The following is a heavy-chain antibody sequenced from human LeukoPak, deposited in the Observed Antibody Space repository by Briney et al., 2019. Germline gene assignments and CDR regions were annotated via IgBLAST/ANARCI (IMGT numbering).Heavy chain of an antibody. Sequence: GGSLRLSCAASGFTFSRYSMNWVRQAPGKGLEWVSAISGSGGSTYYADSVKGRFTISRDNSKNTLYLQMNSLRAEDTAVYYCAKVTVVTYDAFDIWGQGTMVTVSS. V-gene: IGHV3-23*01. D-gene: IGHD3-22*01. CDR3: AKVTVVTYDAFDI. CDR2: ISGSGGST. CDR1: GFTFSRYS. J-gene: IGHJ3*02.